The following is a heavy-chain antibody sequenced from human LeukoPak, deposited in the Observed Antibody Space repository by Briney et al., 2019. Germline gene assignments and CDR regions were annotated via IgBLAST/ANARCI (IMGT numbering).Heavy chain of an antibody. CDR1: GGSISIYY. J-gene: IGHJ5*02. V-gene: IGHV4-59*12. CDR2: IYNSGST. D-gene: IGHD3-22*01. Sequence: SETLSLTCSVSGGSISIYYWSWIRQPPGKGLEWIGYIYNSGSTNYNPSLKSRVTISVDTSKNQFSLKLSSVTAADTAVYYCARDSSGYYFDPWGQGTLVTVSS. CDR3: ARDSSGYYFDP.